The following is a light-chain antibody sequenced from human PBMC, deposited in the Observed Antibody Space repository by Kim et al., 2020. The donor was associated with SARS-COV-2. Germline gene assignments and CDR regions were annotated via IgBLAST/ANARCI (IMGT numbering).Light chain of an antibody. CDR3: SSYAGSNNLV. CDR1: SSDVGGYNY. CDR2: EVN. V-gene: IGLV2-8*01. Sequence: QSALTQPPSASGSPGQSVTISCIGTSSDVGGYNYVSWYQQHPGKAPKLMIYEVNKRPSGVPDRFSGSKSGNTASLTVSGLQAEDEADYYCSSYAGSNNLVFGGGTQLTVL. J-gene: IGLJ2*01.